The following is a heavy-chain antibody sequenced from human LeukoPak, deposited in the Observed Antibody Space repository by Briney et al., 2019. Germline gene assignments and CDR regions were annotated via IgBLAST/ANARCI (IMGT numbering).Heavy chain of an antibody. D-gene: IGHD6-19*01. CDR1: GGSISSDY. CDR2: IYNSGST. J-gene: IGHJ4*02. V-gene: IGHV4-59*01. CDR3: AREGAGTGTFDY. Sequence: SETLSLTCTVSGGSISSDYWSWIRQPPGTGLELVAYIYNSGSTSYNPCLKSRVTISMNTSKNQFSLKLSSVTAADTAVYYGAREGAGTGTFDYWGQGTLVTVSS.